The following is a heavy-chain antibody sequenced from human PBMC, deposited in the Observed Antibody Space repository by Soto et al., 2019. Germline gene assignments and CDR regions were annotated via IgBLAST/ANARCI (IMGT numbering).Heavy chain of an antibody. D-gene: IGHD6-19*01. CDR3: ARGRRTIAVAGPKKYYSDY. J-gene: IGHJ4*02. Sequence: SETLSLTCAVYGGSFSGYYWSWIRQPPGKGLEWIGEINHSGSTNYNPSLKSRVTISVDTSKNQFSLKLSSVTAADTAVYYCARGRRTIAVAGPKKYYSDYWGQGTLVTVSS. V-gene: IGHV4-34*01. CDR1: GGSFSGYY. CDR2: INHSGST.